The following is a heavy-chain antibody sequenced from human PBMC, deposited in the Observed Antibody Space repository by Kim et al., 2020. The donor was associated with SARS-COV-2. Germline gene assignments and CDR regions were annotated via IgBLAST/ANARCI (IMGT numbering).Heavy chain of an antibody. D-gene: IGHD1-7*01. CDR1: GGSISSGGYY. CDR3: ASDPLKNSVLLGYYYYYGMDV. Sequence: SETLSLTCTVSGGSISSGGYYWSWIRQHPGKGLEWIGYIYYSGSTYYNPALKSRVTISVDTSKNQFSLKLRSVTAADTAGYYCASDPLKNSVLLGYYYYYGMDVWGQGTTVTVSS. CDR2: IYYSGST. V-gene: IGHV4-31*03. J-gene: IGHJ6*02.